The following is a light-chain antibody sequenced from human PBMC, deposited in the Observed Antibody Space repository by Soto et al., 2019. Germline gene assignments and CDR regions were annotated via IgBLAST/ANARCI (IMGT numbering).Light chain of an antibody. J-gene: IGLJ1*01. CDR1: SSDVGAYNY. V-gene: IGLV2-14*01. CDR3: SSYTSSSAPYV. Sequence: QSVLTQPASVSGSPGQSITISCTGTSSDVGAYNYVSWYQQHPDKAPKLMIYEVSNRPSRVSNRFSGSKSGNTASLTISGLQTEDEADYYCSSYTSSSAPYVFGTGTKLTVL. CDR2: EVS.